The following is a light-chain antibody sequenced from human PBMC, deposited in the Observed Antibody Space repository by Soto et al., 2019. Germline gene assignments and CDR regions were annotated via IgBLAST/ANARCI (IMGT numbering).Light chain of an antibody. J-gene: IGLJ3*02. CDR2: VNSDGSL. CDR3: QTWGTGIQV. Sequence: QSVLTQSPSASASLGASVKLTCTLSSGHSTYAIAWHQQQPEKGPRYLMKVNSDGSLIKGDGIPHRFSGSSSGAERYLTISSLQSEDEADYYCQTWGTGIQVFGGGTKVTVL. V-gene: IGLV4-69*01. CDR1: SGHSTYA.